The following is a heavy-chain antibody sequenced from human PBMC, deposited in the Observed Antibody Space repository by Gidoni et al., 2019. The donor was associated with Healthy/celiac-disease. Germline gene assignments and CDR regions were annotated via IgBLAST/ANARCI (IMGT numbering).Heavy chain of an antibody. D-gene: IGHD6-13*01. CDR1: GFSLSNARMG. Sequence: QVTLKESGPVLVKPTETLTLTCTVSGFSLSNARMGVSWIRQPPGKALEWLAHIFSNDEKSYSTSLKSRLTISKDTSKSQVVLTMTNMDPVDTATYYCARITEYSSSWSYYYYGMDVWGQGTTVTVSS. J-gene: IGHJ6*02. CDR3: ARITEYSSSWSYYYYGMDV. CDR2: IFSNDEK. V-gene: IGHV2-26*01.